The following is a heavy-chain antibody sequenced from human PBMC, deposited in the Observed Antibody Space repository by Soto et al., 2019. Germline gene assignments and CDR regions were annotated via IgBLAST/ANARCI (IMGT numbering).Heavy chain of an antibody. CDR3: ARILMNYYRLDY. CDR1: GASFNSGDYY. V-gene: IGHV4-30-4*01. J-gene: IGHJ4*02. CDR2: IDYSRNT. D-gene: IGHD3-10*01. Sequence: SETLSLTCTVSGASFNSGDYYWSWIREPPGKGMEWIGHIDYSRNTYYNPSLNSRAVISVDSSKSQVSLKLTSVTAADSAGYFCARILMNYYRLDYWGQGALVTVSS.